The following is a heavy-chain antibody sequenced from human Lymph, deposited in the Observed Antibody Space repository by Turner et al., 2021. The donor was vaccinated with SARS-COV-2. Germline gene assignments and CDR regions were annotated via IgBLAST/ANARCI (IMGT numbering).Heavy chain of an antibody. D-gene: IGHD2-21*02. V-gene: IGHV3-21*01. J-gene: IGHJ4*02. CDR3: ARGPPDFPYYFDY. Sequence: EVQLVEAGGGLVKPGGALRLSWAASGFTFSSYSMNGVRQAPGKGLGWVSSITFTSSYIYYADSVKGRFTISRDNDKNSLYLQMNSLRAEDTAVYYCARGPPDFPYYFDYWGQGTLVTVSS. CDR2: ITFTSSYI. CDR1: GFTFSSYS.